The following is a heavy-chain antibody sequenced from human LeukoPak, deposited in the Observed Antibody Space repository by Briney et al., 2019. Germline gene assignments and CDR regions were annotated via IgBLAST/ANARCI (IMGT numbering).Heavy chain of an antibody. D-gene: IGHD6-19*01. CDR2: IGGSGDKT. V-gene: IGHV3-23*01. CDR3: VRRGDASSGWGDHDF. CDR1: GFTFSTYS. Sequence: PGGSLRLSCDPSGFTFSTYSMNWARQAPGKGLEWVSTIGGSGDKTFYADSVKGRFTISRDNSKNMVHLQMNSLTGEDTALYYCVRRGDASSGWGDHDFWGQGALVTVSS. J-gene: IGHJ4*02.